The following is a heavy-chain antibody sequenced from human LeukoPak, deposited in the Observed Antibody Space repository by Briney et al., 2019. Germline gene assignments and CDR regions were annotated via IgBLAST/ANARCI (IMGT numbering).Heavy chain of an antibody. V-gene: IGHV4-38-2*02. CDR2: MYHGGST. CDR1: GYSISSGYY. J-gene: IGHJ4*02. CDR3: ARDGAGYCSTTSCRAGVDY. Sequence: SETLSLTCTVSGYSISSGYYWGWIRQPPGKGLEWIGSMYHGGSTYYNPSLRSRVTISIDTSKNHFSLKLSSVTAADTAVYYCARDGAGYCSTTSCRAGVDYWGQGTLVTVSS. D-gene: IGHD2-2*01.